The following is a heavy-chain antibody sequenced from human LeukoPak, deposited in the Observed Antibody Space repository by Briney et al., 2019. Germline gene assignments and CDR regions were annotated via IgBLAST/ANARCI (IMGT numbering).Heavy chain of an antibody. J-gene: IGHJ4*02. V-gene: IGHV4-59*08. D-gene: IGHD3-3*01. CDR1: GGSISSFY. Sequence: SETLSLTCTVSGGSISSFYWSWIRQPPGKGLEWIGAIYHSGSTYYNPSLKSRVTISVDTSKNQFSLKLSSVTAADTAMYHCARAFWSDFSWLDYWGQGTLVTVSS. CDR2: IYHSGST. CDR3: ARAFWSDFSWLDY.